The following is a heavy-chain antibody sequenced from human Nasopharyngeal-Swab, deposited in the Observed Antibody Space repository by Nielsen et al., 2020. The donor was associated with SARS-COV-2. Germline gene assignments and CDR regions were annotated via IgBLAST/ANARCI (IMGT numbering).Heavy chain of an antibody. Sequence: GESLKISCAASGFTFSSYAMSWVRQAPGKGLEWVSAISGSGGSTYYADSVKGRFTISRDNSKNTLYLQVNSLRAEDTAVYYCAKDPRIAVAGTAWFDPWGQGTLVTVSS. CDR2: ISGSGGST. CDR3: AKDPRIAVAGTAWFDP. D-gene: IGHD6-19*01. V-gene: IGHV3-23*01. J-gene: IGHJ5*02. CDR1: GFTFSSYA.